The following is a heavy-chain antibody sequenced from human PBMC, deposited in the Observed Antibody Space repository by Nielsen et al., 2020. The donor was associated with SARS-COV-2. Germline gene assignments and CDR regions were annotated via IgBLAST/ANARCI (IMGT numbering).Heavy chain of an antibody. CDR1: GGTFSSYA. V-gene: IGHV1-3*04. D-gene: IGHD7-27*01. Sequence: ASVKVSCKASGGTFSSYAISWVRQAPGQTLEWMGWINTSKGYTKYSQKFQDRVTITRDTSASTAYMELSSLRSEDTAVYYCAKPTLGYGFDYWGQGTLVTVSS. CDR3: AKPTLGYGFDY. CDR2: INTSKGYT. J-gene: IGHJ4*02.